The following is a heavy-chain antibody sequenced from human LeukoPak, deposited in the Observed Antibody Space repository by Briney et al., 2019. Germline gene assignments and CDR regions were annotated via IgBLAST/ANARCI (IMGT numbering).Heavy chain of an antibody. CDR2: ISGNGGTT. V-gene: IGHV3-23*01. D-gene: IGHD3-16*01. J-gene: IGHJ6*03. Sequence: GGSLRLSCAASGFTFSTYAMSWVRRAPGKGLEWVSAISGNGGTTYNADSVKGRFIISRDNSRNTLYLQMDSLRAEDTAVYYCAKRGGHYYYSSYYMDVWGKGTTVTVSS. CDR1: GFTFSTYA. CDR3: AKRGGHYYYSSYYMDV.